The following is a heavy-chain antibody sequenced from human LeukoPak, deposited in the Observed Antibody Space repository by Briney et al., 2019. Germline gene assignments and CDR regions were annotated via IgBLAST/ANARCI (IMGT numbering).Heavy chain of an antibody. Sequence: PSETLSLTCAVSGESFSAYFWNWIRQAPGKALEYIGEINHRGSSHYNPSLKTRVTLAVDTSKNQFSLRLTSVTAADTAVYFCARGSSFDGYCSAGACDAGYYDSWGQGTPVTVSS. J-gene: IGHJ4*02. V-gene: IGHV4-34*01. CDR2: INHRGSS. CDR3: ARGSSFDGYCSAGACDAGYYDS. CDR1: GESFSAYF. D-gene: IGHD2-15*01.